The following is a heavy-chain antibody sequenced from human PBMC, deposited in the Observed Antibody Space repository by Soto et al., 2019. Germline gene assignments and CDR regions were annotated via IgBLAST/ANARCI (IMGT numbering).Heavy chain of an antibody. V-gene: IGHV1-18*01. J-gene: IGHJ4*02. D-gene: IGHD2-15*01. CDR2: TNTYTGDT. CDR1: GYTFSSYG. CDR3: ARFIAHCSGGTCYSDY. Sequence: QVYLVQSGAEVKKPGASVKLSCKATGYTFSSYGISWVRQAPGQGLEWMGWTNTYTGDTIYAQKFQGRVSMTTDVLTTASYMELRSLKSDDTAVYFCARFIAHCSGGTCYSDYWGQGTLVTVSS.